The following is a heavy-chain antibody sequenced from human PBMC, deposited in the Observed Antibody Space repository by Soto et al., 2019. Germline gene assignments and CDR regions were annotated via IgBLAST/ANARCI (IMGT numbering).Heavy chain of an antibody. CDR1: GGSFSGYY. CDR3: ARGQRYCSGGSCYSGSTRQMYYYMDV. Sequence: SETLSLTCAVYGGSFSGYYWSWIRRPPGKGLEWIGEINHSGSTNYNPSLKSRVTISVDTSKNQFSLKLSSVTAADTAVYYCARGQRYCSGGSCYSGSTRQMYYYMDVWGKGTTVTVSS. V-gene: IGHV4-34*01. CDR2: INHSGST. D-gene: IGHD2-15*01. J-gene: IGHJ6*03.